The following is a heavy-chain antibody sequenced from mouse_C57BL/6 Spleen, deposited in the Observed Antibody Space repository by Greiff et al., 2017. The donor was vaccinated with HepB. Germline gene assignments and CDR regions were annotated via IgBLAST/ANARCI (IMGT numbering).Heavy chain of an antibody. CDR2: ISYSGST. CDR1: GYSITSGYD. V-gene: IGHV3-1*01. Sequence: VQLQESGPGMVKPSQSLSLTCTVTGYSITSGYDWHWIRHFPGNKLEWMGYISYSGSTNYNPSLKSRISITHDTSKNHFFLKLNSVTTEDTATYYCARGITTVVANWYFDVLGTGTTVTVSS. J-gene: IGHJ1*03. CDR3: ARGITTVVANWYFDV. D-gene: IGHD1-1*01.